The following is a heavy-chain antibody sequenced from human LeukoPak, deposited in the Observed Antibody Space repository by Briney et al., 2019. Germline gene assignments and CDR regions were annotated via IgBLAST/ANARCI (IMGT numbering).Heavy chain of an antibody. J-gene: IGHJ4*02. CDR2: IIGSAART. CDR3: ARDHYGSGSYYLDY. D-gene: IGHD3-10*01. CDR1: GFTFSTYA. Sequence: PGGSLRLSCVGSGFTFSTYAMNWVGQAPGKGLDWVSGIIGSAARTYYADSVKDSFTISRDNSKNTVYLQMNSLRAEDTAVYYCARDHYGSGSYYLDYWGQGTLVTVSS. V-gene: IGHV3-23*01.